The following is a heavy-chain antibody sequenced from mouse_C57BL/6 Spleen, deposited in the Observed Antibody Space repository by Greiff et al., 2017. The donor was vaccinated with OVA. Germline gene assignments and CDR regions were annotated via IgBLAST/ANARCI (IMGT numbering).Heavy chain of an antibody. V-gene: IGHV5-2*01. J-gene: IGHJ1*03. CDR1: EYEFPSHD. CDR2: INSDGGST. D-gene: IGHD2-3*01. Sequence: EVHLVESGGGLVQPGESLKLSCESNEYEFPSHDMSWVRKTPEKRLELVAAINSDGGSTYYPDTMERRFIISRDNTKKTLYLQMSSLRSEDTALYYCARQGYYDGYHWYFDVWGTGTTVTVSS. CDR3: ARQGYYDGYHWYFDV.